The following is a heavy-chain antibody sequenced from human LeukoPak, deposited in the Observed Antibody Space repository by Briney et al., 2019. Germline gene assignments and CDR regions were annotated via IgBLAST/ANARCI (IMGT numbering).Heavy chain of an antibody. Sequence: PSETLSLTCTVSGYSINSGYYWGWIRQPPGKGLEWIGSIYHSGNTYYNPSLKSRVTISVDSSNNHFSLKLSSVTAADTAVYYCARDRSPDFWSGDYRDAFDIWGQGTMVTVSS. V-gene: IGHV4-38-2*02. CDR3: ARDRSPDFWSGDYRDAFDI. CDR1: GYSINSGYY. D-gene: IGHD3-3*01. J-gene: IGHJ3*02. CDR2: IYHSGNT.